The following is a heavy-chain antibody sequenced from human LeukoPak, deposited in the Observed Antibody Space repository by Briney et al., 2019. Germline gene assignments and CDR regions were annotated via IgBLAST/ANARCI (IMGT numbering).Heavy chain of an antibody. D-gene: IGHD2-2*01. CDR3: ARDSAVVVPAALYYYYYYMDV. Sequence: ASVKVSGRASGYTFTGYYMHWGRQAPGQGLEYMEWINPNSVGTNYAQKFQGRVTMTRDTSISTAYMELSRLRSDDTAVYYCARDSAVVVPAALYYYYYYMDVWGKGTTVTVSS. CDR1: GYTFTGYY. J-gene: IGHJ6*03. CDR2: INPNSVGT. V-gene: IGHV1-2*02.